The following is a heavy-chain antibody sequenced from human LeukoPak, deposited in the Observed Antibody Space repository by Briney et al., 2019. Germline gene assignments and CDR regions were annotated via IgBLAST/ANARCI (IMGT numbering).Heavy chain of an antibody. Sequence: GASVKVSCKASGYTFTGYYMHWVRQAPGQGLEWMGWINPNSGGTNYAQKFQGRVTMTRDTSISTAYMELSRLRSDDTAVYYCARAYYLPPMTKRGYSYDYWGQGTLVTVSS. CDR1: GYTFTGYY. CDR3: ARAYYLPPMTKRGYSYDY. J-gene: IGHJ4*02. D-gene: IGHD5-18*01. CDR2: INPNSGGT. V-gene: IGHV1-2*02.